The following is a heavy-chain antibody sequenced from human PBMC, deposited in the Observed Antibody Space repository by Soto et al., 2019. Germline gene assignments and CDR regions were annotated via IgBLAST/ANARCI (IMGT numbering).Heavy chain of an antibody. V-gene: IGHV1-24*01. Sequence: ASVKVSCKVSGYTLTELSMHWVRQAPGKGLEWMGGFDPEDGETIYAQKFQGRVTMTEDTSTDTAYMELSSLRSEDTAVYYCTTGRLLWFGESPNYFDYWGQGTLVTVSS. J-gene: IGHJ4*02. CDR1: GYTLTELS. CDR2: FDPEDGET. CDR3: TTGRLLWFGESPNYFDY. D-gene: IGHD3-10*01.